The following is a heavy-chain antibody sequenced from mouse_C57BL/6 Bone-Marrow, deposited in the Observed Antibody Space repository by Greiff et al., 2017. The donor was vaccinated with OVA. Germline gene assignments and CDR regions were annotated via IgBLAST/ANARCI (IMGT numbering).Heavy chain of an antibody. CDR2: IRNKANGYTT. CDR3: ARYRRPGSSPAWFAY. D-gene: IGHD1-1*01. Sequence: DVKLVESGGGLVQPGGSLSLSCAASGFTFTDYYMSWVRQPPGKALEWLGFIRNKANGYTTEYSASVKGRFTISRDNSKSILYLQMNALRAEDSATYYCARYRRPGSSPAWFAYWGQGTLVTVSA. V-gene: IGHV7-3*01. CDR1: GFTFTDYY. J-gene: IGHJ3*01.